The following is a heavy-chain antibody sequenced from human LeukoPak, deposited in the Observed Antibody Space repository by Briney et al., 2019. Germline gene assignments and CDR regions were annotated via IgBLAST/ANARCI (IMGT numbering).Heavy chain of an antibody. J-gene: IGHJ4*02. V-gene: IGHV3-33*01. CDR3: ARVFSSGWQTDY. CDR1: GFTFSSYG. D-gene: IGHD6-19*01. Sequence: GGSLRLSCAASGFTFSSYGMHWVRQVPGKGLEWVAVIYYDGSNKYYADSVKGRFTISKDNSMNTLYLQMNSLRAEDTAVYYCARVFSSGWQTDYWGQGTLVTVSS. CDR2: IYYDGSNK.